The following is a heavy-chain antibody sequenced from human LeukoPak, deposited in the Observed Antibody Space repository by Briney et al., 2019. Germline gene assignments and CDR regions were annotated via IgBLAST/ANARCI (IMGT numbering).Heavy chain of an antibody. J-gene: IGHJ4*02. V-gene: IGHV3-49*04. CDR1: GFAFDDFA. CDR3: SRNGLVDFDY. CDR2: IRRRAYGGAA. Sequence: PGGSLRLSCTTSGFAFDDFAMSWVRQPAGKGLEWVGFIRRRAYGGAAEYAASVKGRFIISRDDSKGIAYLQMNSLKTEDTAVYCCSRNGLVDFDYWGQGSRVIVSP.